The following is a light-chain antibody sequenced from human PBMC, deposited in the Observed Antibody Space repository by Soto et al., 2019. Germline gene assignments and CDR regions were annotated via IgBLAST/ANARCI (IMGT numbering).Light chain of an antibody. V-gene: IGLV1-44*01. CDR1: SSNIGSYT. CDR3: STWDDSLNAYV. J-gene: IGLJ1*01. Sequence: QSVLTQPPSASGTPGQTVTVSCSGSSSNIGSYTVNWYQQLPGTAPKLVIYSNHQRPSGVPDRFSGSKSGTSASLAISGLQSEDEGDYYCSTWDDSLNAYVFGTGTKVTVL. CDR2: SNH.